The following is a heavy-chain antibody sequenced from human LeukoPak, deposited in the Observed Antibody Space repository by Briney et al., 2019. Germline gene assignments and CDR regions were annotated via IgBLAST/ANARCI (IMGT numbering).Heavy chain of an antibody. CDR2: ISSSSSYI. V-gene: IGHV3-21*01. CDR3: ARITMIRGVSIDAFDT. J-gene: IGHJ3*02. Sequence: GGSLRLSCAASAFTFSFYTMNWVRQAPGKGLEWVSSISSSSSYIYYADSVKGRFTISRDNAKNSLSLQMNSLRAEDTAVYYCARITMIRGVSIDAFDTWGQGTMVTVSS. CDR1: AFTFSFYT. D-gene: IGHD3-10*01.